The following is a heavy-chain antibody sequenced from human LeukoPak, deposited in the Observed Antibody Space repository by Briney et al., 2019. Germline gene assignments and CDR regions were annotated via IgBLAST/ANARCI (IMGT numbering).Heavy chain of an antibody. Sequence: ASVKVSCKASGGTFSSYAISWVRQAPGQGLEWMGGIIPIFGTANYAQKFQGRVTITADESTSTAYMELSSLRSEDTAVYYCARGGRAPPIAARSYYYYYMGVWGKGTTVTVSS. D-gene: IGHD6-6*01. CDR1: GGTFSSYA. J-gene: IGHJ6*03. V-gene: IGHV1-69*13. CDR3: ARGGRAPPIAARSYYYYYMGV. CDR2: IIPIFGTA.